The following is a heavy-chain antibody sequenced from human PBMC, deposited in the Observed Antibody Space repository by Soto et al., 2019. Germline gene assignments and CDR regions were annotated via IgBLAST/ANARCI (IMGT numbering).Heavy chain of an antibody. Sequence: SVKVSCKASGGTFSSYAISWVRQAPGQGLEWMGGIIPIFGTANYAQKFQGRVTITADESTSTAYMELSSLRSEDTAVYYCARDFRGYSYGSMGFLFDSWGQGSLVTVSS. D-gene: IGHD5-18*01. CDR1: GGTFSSYA. J-gene: IGHJ5*01. CDR2: IIPIFGTA. V-gene: IGHV1-69*13. CDR3: ARDFRGYSYGSMGFLFDS.